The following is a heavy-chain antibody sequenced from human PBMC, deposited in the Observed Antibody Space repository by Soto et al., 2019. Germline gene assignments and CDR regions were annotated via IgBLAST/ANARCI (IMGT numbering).Heavy chain of an antibody. J-gene: IGHJ4*02. D-gene: IGHD6-19*01. CDR1: GFTLSDFA. V-gene: IGHV3-30-3*01. CDR2: LSYDGSNK. Sequence: HVQLVESGGGGVQPGRSLRLSCAVSGFTLSDFAMHWVRQAPGRGLEWVAFLSYDGSNKSYADSVKGRFTISRDTSKNTLFLQMNRLRAEDTAVYYCARDIVAGSYFDYWGQGNLVTVSS. CDR3: ARDIVAGSYFDY.